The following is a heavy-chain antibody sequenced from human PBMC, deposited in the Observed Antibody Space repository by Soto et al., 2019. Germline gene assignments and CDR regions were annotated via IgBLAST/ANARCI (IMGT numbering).Heavy chain of an antibody. Sequence: PGGSLRLSXAASGFTFSSYAMHWVRQAPGKGLEWVAVISYDGSNKYYADSVKGRFTISRDNSKNTLYLQMNSLRAEDTAVHYCARGSGDGSIDYWAREPWSPSPQ. V-gene: IGHV3-30-3*01. J-gene: IGHJ4*02. CDR2: ISYDGSNK. CDR1: GFTFSSYA. CDR3: ARGSGDGSIDY. D-gene: IGHD4-17*01.